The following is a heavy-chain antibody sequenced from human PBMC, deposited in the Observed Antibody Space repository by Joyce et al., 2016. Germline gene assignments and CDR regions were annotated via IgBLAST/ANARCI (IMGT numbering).Heavy chain of an antibody. CDR3: ARGPHITMIVVVIDAFDI. J-gene: IGHJ3*02. CDR1: GYTFTSYG. V-gene: IGHV1-18*01. CDR2: ISAYNGNT. Sequence: QVQLVQSGAEVKKPGASVKVSCKDSGYTFTSYGITWVRQAPGQGLEWMGWISAYNGNTNYAQKIQGRVTMTTDTSTSTVYMELRSLTSDDTAVYYCARGPHITMIVVVIDAFDIWGQGTMVTVSS. D-gene: IGHD3-22*01.